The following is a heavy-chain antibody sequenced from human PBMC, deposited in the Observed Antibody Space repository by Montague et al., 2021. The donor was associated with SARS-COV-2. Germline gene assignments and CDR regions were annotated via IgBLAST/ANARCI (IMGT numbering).Heavy chain of an antibody. CDR2: IHHGGST. Sequence: SETLSLTCAVHGGSFSTYSWNWIRQPPGKGLEWIGEIHHGGSTNYNPSLKSRVTISADTSKNQFSLKLTSVAAADTAVYYCARLGDGVVPSPILGVGPYYSYYYIDVWGQGTTVTVSS. CDR1: GGSFSTYS. V-gene: IGHV4-34*01. CDR3: ARLGDGVVPSPILGVGPYYSYYYIDV. J-gene: IGHJ6*03. D-gene: IGHD3-10*01.